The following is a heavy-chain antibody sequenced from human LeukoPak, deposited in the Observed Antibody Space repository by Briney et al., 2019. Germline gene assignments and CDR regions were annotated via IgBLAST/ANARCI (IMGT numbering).Heavy chain of an antibody. CDR3: AREMAGLLPTVMIGDFDY. D-gene: IGHD3-22*01. Sequence: GASVKVSCKASGYTFTSYAMHWVRQAPGQRLEWMGWINAGNGNTKYSQKFQGRVTITRDTSASTAYMELSSLRSEDTAVYYCAREMAGLLPTVMIGDFDYWGQGTLVTVSS. J-gene: IGHJ4*02. V-gene: IGHV1-3*01. CDR2: INAGNGNT. CDR1: GYTFTSYA.